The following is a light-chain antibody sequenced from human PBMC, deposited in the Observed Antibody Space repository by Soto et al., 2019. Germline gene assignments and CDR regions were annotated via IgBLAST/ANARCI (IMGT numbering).Light chain of an antibody. CDR3: CSYAGSSLGYV. Sequence: QSALTQPASVSGSPGQSITISCTGTSSDVGTYNLVSWYQQYPGKAPKLLIYEVSQWPSGISDRFSCSKSGNTASLTISGLQAEDEADYYCCSYAGSSLGYVFGTGTKLTVL. CDR1: SSDVGTYNL. CDR2: EVS. J-gene: IGLJ1*01. V-gene: IGLV2-23*02.